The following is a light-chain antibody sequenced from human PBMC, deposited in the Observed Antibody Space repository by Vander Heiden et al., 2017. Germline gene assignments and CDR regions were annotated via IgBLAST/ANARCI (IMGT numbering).Light chain of an antibody. J-gene: IGKJ1*01. CDR3: MQSSIWPPT. CDR1: QNLDYSGDDSY. CDR2: KVS. Sequence: EVVMTQSPLSLPVTLGQPASISCRSSQNLDYSGDDSYLSWFQQRPGQSPRRLIYKVSYRDSGVPERFSGTGSAGTDFTLKISRVEAEDVGVYYCMQSSIWPPTFGQGTKVEIE. V-gene: IGKV2-30*01.